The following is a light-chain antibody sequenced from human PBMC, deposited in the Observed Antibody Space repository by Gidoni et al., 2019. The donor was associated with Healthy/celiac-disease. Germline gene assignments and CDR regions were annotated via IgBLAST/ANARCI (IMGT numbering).Light chain of an antibody. CDR2: DAA. CDR3: EQYNRSWST. CDR1: QSISSC. V-gene: IGKV1-5*01. J-gene: IGKJ2*01. Sequence: DIQMTQSPSTLSASVGDRVTISCRASQSISSCLAWYRQNRGKGPRLLMYDAASLESEVPSMFSGSGPGTEFTLTVCSLQPVDFTTYYCEQYNRSWSTFGEGTKLEIK.